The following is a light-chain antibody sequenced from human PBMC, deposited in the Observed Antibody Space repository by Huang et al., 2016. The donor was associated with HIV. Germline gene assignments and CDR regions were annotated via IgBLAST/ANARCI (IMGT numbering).Light chain of an antibody. CDR2: SAA. J-gene: IGKJ2*01. V-gene: IGKV3-15*01. CDR1: QRVGSD. Sequence: EIVLTQSPATLSVSPGERATLSCRASQRVGSDLAWYQHRPGQAPRLLIYSAATRATGIPARCSGSGYGTDFILTVSSLQSEDFALYYCQQYRDWPPYTFGQGTKLEIK. CDR3: QQYRDWPPYT.